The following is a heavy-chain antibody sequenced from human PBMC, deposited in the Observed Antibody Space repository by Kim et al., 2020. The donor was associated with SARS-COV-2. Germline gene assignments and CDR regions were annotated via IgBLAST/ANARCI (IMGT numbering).Heavy chain of an antibody. V-gene: IGHV4-59*12. J-gene: IGHJ6*02. D-gene: IGHD3-22*01. CDR3: ASGGYYYRYGMDV. Sequence: YNPSLKSRLTISVDTSKNQFSLKLSSVTAADTAVYYCASGGYYYRYGMDVWGQGTTVTVSS.